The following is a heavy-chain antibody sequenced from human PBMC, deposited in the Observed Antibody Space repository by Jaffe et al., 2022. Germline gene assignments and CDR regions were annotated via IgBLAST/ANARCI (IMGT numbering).Heavy chain of an antibody. CDR2: IRYDGNYK. D-gene: IGHD2-2*01. Sequence: HVQLVESGGGVVQPGGSLRLSCAASGFTFSNYGMHWVRQAPGKGLEWVAFIRYDGNYKYYADSVKGRFTISRDDSKNTLYLQMNSLRAEDTAVYYCARIELSIVLVPSLWGQGTLVTVSS. CDR1: GFTFSNYG. J-gene: IGHJ4*02. CDR3: ARIELSIVLVPSL. V-gene: IGHV3-30*02.